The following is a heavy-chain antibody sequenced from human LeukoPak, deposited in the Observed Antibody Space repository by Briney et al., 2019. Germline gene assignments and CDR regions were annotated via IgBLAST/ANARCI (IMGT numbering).Heavy chain of an antibody. J-gene: IGHJ4*02. CDR1: GFNVSIDY. CDR3: AKGGAEGAHYYDSSGYYYGLDY. V-gene: IGHV3-66*01. CDR2: IYSSGST. D-gene: IGHD3-22*01. Sequence: GGSLRLSCAASGFNVSIDYMSWVRQAPGKGLEWVSVIYSSGSTHYADTVKGRFTISRDTSKNILYLQMNSLRAEDTAVYYCAKGGAEGAHYYDSSGYYYGLDYWGQGTLVTVSS.